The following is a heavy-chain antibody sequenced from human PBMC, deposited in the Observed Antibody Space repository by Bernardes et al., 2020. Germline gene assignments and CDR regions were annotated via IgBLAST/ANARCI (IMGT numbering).Heavy chain of an antibody. CDR2: IKQDGSEK. CDR3: ARAPTIFGVVTAYYYGMDV. Sequence: GGSLRLSCAASGFTFSSYWMSWVRQAPGKGLEWVANIKQDGSEKYYVDSVKGRFTISRDNAKNSLYLQMNSLRAEDTAVYYCARAPTIFGVVTAYYYGMDVWGKGTTVTVSS. D-gene: IGHD3-3*01. CDR1: GFTFSSYW. J-gene: IGHJ6*04. V-gene: IGHV3-7*01.